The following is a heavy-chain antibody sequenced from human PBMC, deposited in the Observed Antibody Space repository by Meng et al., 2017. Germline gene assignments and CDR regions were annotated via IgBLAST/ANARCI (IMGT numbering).Heavy chain of an antibody. CDR1: GGSFSSYY. J-gene: IGHJ6*02. Sequence: SGSLSLSCAVSGGSFSSYYWNWIRQPPGKGLEWIGDINHSGSTNYNPSRKSRVTISVDTSKNQFSLKLISVTAADTSVYSSARYAGSTWSYSSYYYGMDVWGQGTTVTVSS. D-gene: IGHD6-13*01. CDR3: ARYAGSTWSYSSYYYGMDV. V-gene: IGHV4-34*01. CDR2: INHSGST.